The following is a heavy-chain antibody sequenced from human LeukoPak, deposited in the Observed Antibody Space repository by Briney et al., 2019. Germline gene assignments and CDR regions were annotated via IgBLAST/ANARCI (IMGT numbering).Heavy chain of an antibody. Sequence: GESLKISCKGSGYSFTSYWIGWVRQLPGKGLEWMGLIYPGDSDTRYSPSFQGQVTISADKSISTAYLQWSSLKASDTAKYYCARAAYGSGSYPPSLYYFDYWGQGTLVTVSS. CDR3: ARAAYGSGSYPPSLYYFDY. D-gene: IGHD3-10*01. V-gene: IGHV5-51*03. CDR1: GYSFTSYW. CDR2: IYPGDSDT. J-gene: IGHJ4*02.